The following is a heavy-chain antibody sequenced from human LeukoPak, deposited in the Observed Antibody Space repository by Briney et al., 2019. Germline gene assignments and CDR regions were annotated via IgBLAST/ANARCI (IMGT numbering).Heavy chain of an antibody. D-gene: IGHD1-26*01. CDR3: ARVSPLVGGIGV. V-gene: IGHV3-7*01. CDR1: GFTFSIYW. J-gene: IGHJ4*02. CDR2: IKQDGNEK. Sequence: GGSLRLSCAASGFTFSIYWMSWVRQAPGKGLEWVANIKQDGNEKSYVDSVKGRFTISRDNAKNSLFLKMNSLRAEDTALYYCARVSPLVGGIGVWGQGTLVTVSS.